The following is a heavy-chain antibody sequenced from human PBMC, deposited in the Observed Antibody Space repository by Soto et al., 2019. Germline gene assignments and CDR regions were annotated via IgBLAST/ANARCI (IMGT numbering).Heavy chain of an antibody. J-gene: IGHJ3*02. CDR3: ARGDWAAAGSVTAFDI. CDR1: GGSFSGYY. D-gene: IGHD6-13*01. V-gene: IGHV4-34*01. Sequence: SETLSLTCAVYGGSFSGYYWSWIRQPPGKGLEWIGEINHSGSTNYNPSLKSRVTISVDTSKNQFSLKLSSVTAADTAVYYCARGDWAAAGSVTAFDIWGQGTMVTVSS. CDR2: INHSGST.